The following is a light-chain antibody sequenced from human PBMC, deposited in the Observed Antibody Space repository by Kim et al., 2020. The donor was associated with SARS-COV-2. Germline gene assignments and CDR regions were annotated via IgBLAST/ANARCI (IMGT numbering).Light chain of an antibody. CDR1: KLGDKY. CDR2: QDS. CDR3: QAWDSSTVV. J-gene: IGLJ2*01. Sequence: ESQGQTASITGSGDKLGDKYACWYQQKPGQSPVLIIYQDSKRPSGIPERFSGSNSGNTATLTISGTQAMDEADYYCQAWDSSTVVFGGGTKLTVL. V-gene: IGLV3-1*01.